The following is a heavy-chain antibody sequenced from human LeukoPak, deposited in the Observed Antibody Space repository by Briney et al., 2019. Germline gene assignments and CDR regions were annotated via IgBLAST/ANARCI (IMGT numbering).Heavy chain of an antibody. J-gene: IGHJ4*02. CDR2: IKQDGSEK. V-gene: IGHV3-7*01. D-gene: IGHD3-10*01. CDR1: GFIFSSCW. Sequence: GGSLRLSCAASGFIFSSCWMSWVRQAPGKGLEWVANIKQDGSEKYYVDSLKGRFTISRDNAKNSLYLQMNSLRAEDTAVYYCAKNKPWGVTPDYWGQGTLVTVSS. CDR3: AKNKPWGVTPDY.